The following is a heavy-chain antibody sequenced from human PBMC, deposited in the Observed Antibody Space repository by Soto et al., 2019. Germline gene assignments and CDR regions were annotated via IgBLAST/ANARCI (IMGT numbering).Heavy chain of an antibody. CDR1: GFTFSRYA. Sequence: GGSLRLSCVASGFTFSRYAMHWVRQAPGKGLEWVALTSSDGNIEYADSVRGRFTISRDNSNNTLLLQMNSLRTEDTAVYYCARDDWNDATLFDSWGQGTLVTVSS. J-gene: IGHJ4*02. D-gene: IGHD1-1*01. CDR2: TSSDGNIE. CDR3: ARDDWNDATLFDS. V-gene: IGHV3-30-3*01.